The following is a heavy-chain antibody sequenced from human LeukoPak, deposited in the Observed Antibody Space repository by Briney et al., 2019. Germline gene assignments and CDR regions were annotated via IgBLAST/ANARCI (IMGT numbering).Heavy chain of an antibody. CDR2: IIPILGIA. J-gene: IGHJ4*02. CDR1: GYTFTNYA. CDR3: AGGIVDIVATNPFDY. V-gene: IGHV1-69*04. D-gene: IGHD5-12*01. Sequence: AASVKVSCKTSGYTFTNYAITWVRQAPGQGLEWMGRIIPILGIANYAQKFQGRVTITADKSTSTAYMELSSLRSEDTAVYYCAGGIVDIVATNPFDYWGQGTLVTVSS.